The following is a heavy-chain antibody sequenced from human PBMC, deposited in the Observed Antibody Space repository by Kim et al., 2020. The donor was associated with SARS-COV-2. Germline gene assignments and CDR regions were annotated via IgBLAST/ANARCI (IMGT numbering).Heavy chain of an antibody. CDR2: FDPEDGET. Sequence: ASVKVSCKVSGNTLTELSMHWVRQAPGKGLEWMGGFDPEDGETIYAQKFQGRVTMTEDTSTDIAYMELSSLKSEDTAVYFRASGRDSSGYYYAADLEFWGQGTLVTVSS. D-gene: IGHD3-22*01. CDR1: GNTLTELS. J-gene: IGHJ4*02. V-gene: IGHV1-24*01. CDR3: ASGRDSSGYYYAADLEF.